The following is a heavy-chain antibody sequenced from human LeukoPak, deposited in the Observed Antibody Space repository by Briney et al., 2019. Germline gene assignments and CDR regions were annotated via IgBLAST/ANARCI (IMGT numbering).Heavy chain of an antibody. CDR3: ARDRAHYYDSRGYAGWFDP. V-gene: IGHV4-30-4*01. Sequence: SETLSLTCTVSGGSISSGDYYWSWIRQPPGKGLEWIGYIYYSGSTYYNPSLKSRVTISVDTSKNQLSLKLSSVTAADTAVYYCARDRAHYYDSRGYAGWFDPWGQGTLVTVSS. J-gene: IGHJ5*02. CDR2: IYYSGST. CDR1: GGSISSGDYY. D-gene: IGHD3-22*01.